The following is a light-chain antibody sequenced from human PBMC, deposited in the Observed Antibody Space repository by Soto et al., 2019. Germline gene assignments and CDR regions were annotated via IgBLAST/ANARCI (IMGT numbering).Light chain of an antibody. CDR1: SSDVGGYDY. CDR3: SSYAGSNNLV. V-gene: IGLV2-8*01. Sequence: LTQPPSASGSPGQSVTISCTGTSSDVGGYDYVSWYRQHPGKAPELMIYDVSNRPSGVPDRFSGSKSGNTASLTVSGLQAEDEADYYCSSYAGSNNLVFGTGTKVTVL. J-gene: IGLJ1*01. CDR2: DVS.